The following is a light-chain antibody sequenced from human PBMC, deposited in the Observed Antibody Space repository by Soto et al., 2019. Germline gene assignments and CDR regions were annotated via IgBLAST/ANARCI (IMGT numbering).Light chain of an antibody. CDR1: ESVYINS. CDR2: GAS. V-gene: IGKV3-20*01. CDR3: MQTKQLPLT. Sequence: DIVLTQSPGTLSLSPGESATLSCKASESVYINSFAWYQQKPGQPPRLLIYGASTRATGIPDRFSGSGSGTDFTLKISRVEAEDVGFYSCMQTKQLPLTFGPGTKVEI. J-gene: IGKJ3*01.